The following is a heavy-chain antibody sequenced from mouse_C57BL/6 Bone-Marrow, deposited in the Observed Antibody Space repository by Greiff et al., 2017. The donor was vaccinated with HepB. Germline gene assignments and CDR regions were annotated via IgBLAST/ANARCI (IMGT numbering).Heavy chain of an antibody. J-gene: IGHJ1*03. Sequence: EVQLQQSGAELVRPGASVKLSCTASGFNIKDDYMHWVKQRPEQGLEWIGWIDPENGDTEYASKFQGKATITADTSSNTAYLQLSSLTSEDTAVYYCTTDGYTTWYFDVWGTGTTVTVSS. CDR3: TTDGYTTWYFDV. V-gene: IGHV14-4*01. CDR1: GFNIKDDY. D-gene: IGHD2-3*01. CDR2: IDPENGDT.